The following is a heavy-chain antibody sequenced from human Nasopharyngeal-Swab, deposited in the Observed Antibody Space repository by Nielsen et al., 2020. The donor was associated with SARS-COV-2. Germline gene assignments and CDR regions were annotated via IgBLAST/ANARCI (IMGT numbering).Heavy chain of an antibody. CDR3: AKKPGGRYCSGGSCYYRD. V-gene: IGHV3-23*01. CDR2: ISGSGGST. CDR1: GFTFSSYA. Sequence: GESLKIPCAASGFTFSSYAMSWVRQAPGKGLEWVSAISGSGGSTYYADSVKGRFTISRDNSKNTLYLQMNSLRAEDTAVYYCAKKPGGRYCSGGSCYYRDWGQGTLVTVSS. D-gene: IGHD2-15*01. J-gene: IGHJ4*02.